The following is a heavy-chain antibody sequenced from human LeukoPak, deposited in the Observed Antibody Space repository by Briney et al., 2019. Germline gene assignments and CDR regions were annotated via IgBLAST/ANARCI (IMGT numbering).Heavy chain of an antibody. CDR3: ARGRPAAMHGDFDY. J-gene: IGHJ4*02. CDR2: IYTSGST. D-gene: IGHD2-2*01. V-gene: IGHV4-61*02. CDR1: GGSISSGSYY. Sequence: SETLSLTCTVSGGSISSGSYYWSWIRQPAGKGLEWIGRIYTSGSTNYNPSLKSRVTISVDTSKNQFSLKLSSVTAADTAVYYCARGRPAAMHGDFDYWGQGTLVTVSS.